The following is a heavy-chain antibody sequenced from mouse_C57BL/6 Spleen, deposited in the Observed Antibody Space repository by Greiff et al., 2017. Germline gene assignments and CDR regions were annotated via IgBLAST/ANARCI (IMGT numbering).Heavy chain of an antibody. CDR1: GYTFTSYW. V-gene: IGHV1-55*01. Sequence: QVHVKQSGAEFVKPGASVKMSCKASGYTFTSYWITWVKQRPGQGLEWIGDIYPGSGSTNYNEKFKSKATLTVDTSSSTAYMQLSSLTSEDSAVYYCARGLTGRYFDYWGQGTTLTVSS. J-gene: IGHJ2*01. CDR3: ARGLTGRYFDY. CDR2: IYPGSGST. D-gene: IGHD4-1*01.